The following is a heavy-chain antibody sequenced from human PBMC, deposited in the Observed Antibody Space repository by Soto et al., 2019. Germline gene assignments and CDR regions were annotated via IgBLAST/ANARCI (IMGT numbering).Heavy chain of an antibody. D-gene: IGHD6-6*01. CDR2: ISSSSSTI. V-gene: IGHV3-48*02. J-gene: IGHJ6*02. CDR3: ARQEYSSSSYGMDV. Sequence: GGSLRLSCAASGFTFISYSMNWVRQAPGKGLEWVSYISSSSSTIYYADSVKGRFTISRDNAKNSLYLQMNSLRDEDTAVYYCARQEYSSSSYGMDVWGQGTTVTVSS. CDR1: GFTFISYS.